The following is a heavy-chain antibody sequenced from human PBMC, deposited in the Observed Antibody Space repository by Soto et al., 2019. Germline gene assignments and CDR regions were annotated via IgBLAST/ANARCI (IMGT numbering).Heavy chain of an antibody. CDR1: GFTFSSYT. V-gene: IGHV3-48*01. J-gene: IGHJ6*02. Sequence: EVQLVESGGGLVQPGGSLRLSCAASGFTFSSYTMNWVRQAPGKGLEWVSYMSSSSSTIYYADSVKGRFTMSRDNAKNSLYLQMNSRRAEDTAVYYCARLNNGMDVWGQGTTVTVSS. CDR3: ARLNNGMDV. CDR2: MSSSSSTI.